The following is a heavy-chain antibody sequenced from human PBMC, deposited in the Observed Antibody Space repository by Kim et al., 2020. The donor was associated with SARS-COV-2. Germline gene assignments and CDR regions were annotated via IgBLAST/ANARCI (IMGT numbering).Heavy chain of an antibody. CDR2: INTNNGNP. J-gene: IGHJ6*02. V-gene: IGHV7-4-1*02. CDR1: GYTFTSFA. CDR3: ARESFCNATNCYNGMDV. D-gene: IGHD3-3*01. Sequence: ASVKVSCKASGYTFTSFAMNWVRQAPGQGLEWIGWINTNNGNPGYVQGFSGRFVFSLDTSVSTAYLQISSLKAEDIAVYYCARESFCNATNCYNGMDVWGQGTTVIVSS.